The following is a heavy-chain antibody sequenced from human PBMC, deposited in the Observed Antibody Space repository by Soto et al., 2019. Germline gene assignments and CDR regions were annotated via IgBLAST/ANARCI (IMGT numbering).Heavy chain of an antibody. Sequence: QGQLVQSGAEVKKPGASVKISCKASGFTFSDYYVHWVRQAPGHGLEWLGMITPRGDSATYAGKFQDRVTLTRDTSTSTVYMELRGLRSDDTAVYYCAGGLSSNGYYMWCQGTLVSVSP. V-gene: IGHV1-46*01. CDR1: GFTFSDYY. CDR3: AGGLSSNGYYM. CDR2: ITPRGDSA. J-gene: IGHJ4*02. D-gene: IGHD1-26*01.